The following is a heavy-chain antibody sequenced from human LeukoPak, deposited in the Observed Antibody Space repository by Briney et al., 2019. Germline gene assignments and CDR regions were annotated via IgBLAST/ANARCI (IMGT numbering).Heavy chain of an antibody. CDR2: ISAYNGNT. V-gene: IGHV1-18*01. Sequence: GASVKVSCKASGYTFTSYGISWVRQAPGQGLEWMGWISAYNGNTNYAQKLQGRVTMTTDTSTSTAYMELRSLRSDDTAVYYCARVRGRLREGLLGYWGQGTLVTVSS. CDR1: GYTFTSYG. CDR3: ARVRGRLREGLLGY. D-gene: IGHD4-17*01. J-gene: IGHJ4*02.